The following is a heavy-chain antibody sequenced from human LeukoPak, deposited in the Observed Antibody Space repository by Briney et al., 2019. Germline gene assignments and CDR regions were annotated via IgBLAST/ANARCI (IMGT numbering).Heavy chain of an antibody. CDR3: ARDYDSSGYAYYFDY. CDR1: GGSISSSYW. D-gene: IGHD3-22*01. J-gene: IGHJ4*02. V-gene: IGHV4-4*02. Sequence: PSGTLSLTCGVSGGSISSSYWWSWVRQPPGKGLEWIGEIYHSGSTNYNPSLKSRVTISMDKSKNQFSLKLSSVTAADTAVYYCARDYDSSGYAYYFDYWGQGTLVTVSS. CDR2: IYHSGST.